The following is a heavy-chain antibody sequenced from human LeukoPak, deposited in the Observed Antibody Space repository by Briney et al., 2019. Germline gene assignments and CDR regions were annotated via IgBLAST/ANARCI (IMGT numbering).Heavy chain of an antibody. CDR3: AKEMATNFAGAFDI. CDR2: IIGSGDST. CDR1: GFTFSTYA. V-gene: IGHV3-23*01. J-gene: IGHJ3*02. D-gene: IGHD5-24*01. Sequence: AGGSLRLSCVASGFTFSTYAMSWVRQAPGKGLEWVSDIIGSGDSTYYADSVKGRFTISRDNSKNRLYLQMNSLRAEDTAVYYCAKEMATNFAGAFDIWGQGTMVTVSS.